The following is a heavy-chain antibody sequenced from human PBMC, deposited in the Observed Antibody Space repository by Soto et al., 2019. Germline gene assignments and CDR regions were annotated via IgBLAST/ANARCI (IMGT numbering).Heavy chain of an antibody. J-gene: IGHJ6*02. D-gene: IGHD1-26*01. CDR1: GFTFSSYG. CDR2: ISYDGSNK. Sequence: QVQLVESGGGVVQPGRSLRLSCAASGFTFSSYGMHWVRQAPGKGLEWAAVISYDGSNKYYADSVKGRFTISRDNSKNTLYLQMNSLRAEDTAVYYCAKDPSGGREHYYYGMDVWGQGTTVTVSS. V-gene: IGHV3-30*18. CDR3: AKDPSGGREHYYYGMDV.